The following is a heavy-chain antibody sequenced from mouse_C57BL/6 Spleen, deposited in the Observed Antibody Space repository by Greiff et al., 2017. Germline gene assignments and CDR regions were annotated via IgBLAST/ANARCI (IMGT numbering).Heavy chain of an antibody. J-gene: IGHJ3*01. CDR2: ISSGSSTL. Sequence: EVKVEESGGGLVKPGGSLKLSCAASGFTFSDYGMHWVRQAPEKGLEWVAYISSGSSTLYYADTVKGRFTISRDNAKNTLFLQMTSLRSEDTAMYYCARRPFAYWGQGTLVTVSA. V-gene: IGHV5-17*01. CDR3: ARRPFAY. CDR1: GFTFSDYG.